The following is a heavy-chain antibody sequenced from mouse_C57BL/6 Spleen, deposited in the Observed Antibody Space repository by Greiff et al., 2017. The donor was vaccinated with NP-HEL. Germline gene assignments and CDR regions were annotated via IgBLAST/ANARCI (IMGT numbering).Heavy chain of an antibody. Sequence: QVQLQQPGTELVKPGASVKLSCKASGYTFTSYWMHWVKQRPGQGLEWIGNINPSNGGTNYNEKFKSKATLTVDKSSSTAYMQLSSLTSEDSAVYYCARSMADGYYSYFDVWGTGTTVTVSS. CDR2: INPSNGGT. V-gene: IGHV1-53*01. D-gene: IGHD2-3*01. J-gene: IGHJ1*03. CDR3: ARSMADGYYSYFDV. CDR1: GYTFTSYW.